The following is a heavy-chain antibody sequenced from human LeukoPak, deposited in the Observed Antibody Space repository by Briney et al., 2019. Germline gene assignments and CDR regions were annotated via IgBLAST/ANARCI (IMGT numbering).Heavy chain of an antibody. CDR2: ISGSGGST. Sequence: GGSLRLSCAASGFSFSSYVMSWVRQAPGKGLEWVSAISGSGGSTYFADSVKGRFTISRDNSKNTLYLQMNSLSAEDTALYYCARDNPPDYWGQGTLVTVSS. CDR3: ARDNPPDY. V-gene: IGHV3-23*01. J-gene: IGHJ4*02. CDR1: GFSFSSYV.